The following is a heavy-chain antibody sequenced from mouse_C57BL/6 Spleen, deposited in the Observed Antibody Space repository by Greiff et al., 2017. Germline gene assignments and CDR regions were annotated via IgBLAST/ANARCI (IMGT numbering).Heavy chain of an antibody. CDR1: GFTFSDYG. CDR3: SKNEADYSSWFAY. J-gene: IGHJ3*01. CDR2: ISSGSSTI. Sequence: EVQRVASGGGLVKPGGSLKLSCAASGFTFSDYGMHWVRQAPEKGLEWVAYISSGSSTIYYADPVKGRFTISRDNAKNTLFLQMTRRRSEDTAMYYWSKNEADYSSWFAYWGQGNLVTVSA. D-gene: IGHD2-12*01. V-gene: IGHV5-17*01.